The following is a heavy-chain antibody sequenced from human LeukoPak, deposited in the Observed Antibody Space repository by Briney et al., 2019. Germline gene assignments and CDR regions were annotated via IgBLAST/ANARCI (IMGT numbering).Heavy chain of an antibody. CDR2: IVGDGSAT. D-gene: IGHD3-22*01. CDR1: GFTFTNYW. V-gene: IGHV3-74*01. Sequence: GGSLRLSCEASGFTFTNYWMHWVRQAPGKELVWVSRIVGDGSATTYADSVKGRFTISRDNAKNTLCLQMSNLRAEDTAVYYCARGGPITVSVVKGFDVWGKGTTVTVSS. CDR3: ARGGPITVSVVKGFDV. J-gene: IGHJ6*04.